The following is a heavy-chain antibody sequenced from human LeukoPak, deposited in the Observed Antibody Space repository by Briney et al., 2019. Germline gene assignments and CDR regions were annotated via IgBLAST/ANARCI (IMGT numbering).Heavy chain of an antibody. CDR2: ISSSGSTI. V-gene: IGHV3-11*04. J-gene: IGHJ5*02. D-gene: IGHD6-6*01. Sequence: GGSLRLSCAASGFTFGDYYMSWIRQAPGKGLEWVSYISSSGSTINYADSVKGRFTISRDNAKNSLYLQMNSLRAEDTAVYYCARGLAARKSHNWFDPWGQGTLVTVSS. CDR1: GFTFGDYY. CDR3: ARGLAARKSHNWFDP.